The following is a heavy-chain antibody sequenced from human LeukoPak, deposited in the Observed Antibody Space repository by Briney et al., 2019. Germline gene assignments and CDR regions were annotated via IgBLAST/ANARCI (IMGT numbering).Heavy chain of an antibody. J-gene: IGHJ4*02. Sequence: PGGSLRLSCAAPGITVSSNYMNWVRQAPGKGLEWVAIIYSGGSTYYADSVKGRFTISRDNSKNTLYLQMNSLRAEDTAVYYCAREISGHWSQGTLVTVSS. CDR3: AREISGH. V-gene: IGHV3-66*01. CDR1: GITVSSNY. CDR2: IYSGGST. D-gene: IGHD5-12*01.